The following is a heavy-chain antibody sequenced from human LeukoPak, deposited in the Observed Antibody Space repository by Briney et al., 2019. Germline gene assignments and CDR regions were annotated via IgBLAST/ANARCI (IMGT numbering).Heavy chain of an antibody. CDR3: ARAPEQWLVPPFFDY. D-gene: IGHD6-19*01. CDR1: GDSISSHY. CDR2: ASDNGSP. Sequence: SETLSLTCTVSGDSISSHYWTWIRQPPGKGLEWVGSASDNGSPVYNPSLKSRVTTSLVTSKNQFSLKLRSLTAADTAVYYCARAPEQWLVPPFFDYWGQGTLVTVSS. J-gene: IGHJ4*02. V-gene: IGHV4-59*11.